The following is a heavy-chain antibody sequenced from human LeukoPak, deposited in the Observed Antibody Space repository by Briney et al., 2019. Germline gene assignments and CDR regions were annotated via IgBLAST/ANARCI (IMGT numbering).Heavy chain of an antibody. CDR3: ARDSNTYGFDH. CDR1: GYTFSRYG. CDR2: ISAYNGDT. D-gene: IGHD5-18*01. Sequence: GASVKASCKASGYTFSRYGFNWVRQAPGQGLEWMGWISAYNGDTNYAQKLQGRVTLTTDTSTSTVFMEVRSLRSDDTAVYYCARDSNTYGFDHWGQGTLVTVSS. V-gene: IGHV1-18*01. J-gene: IGHJ5*02.